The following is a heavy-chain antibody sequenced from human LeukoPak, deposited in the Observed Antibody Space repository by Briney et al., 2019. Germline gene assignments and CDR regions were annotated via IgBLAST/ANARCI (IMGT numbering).Heavy chain of an antibody. D-gene: IGHD1-26*01. Sequence: PPGGSLRLSCAASGFIFDDYTMHWVRQTPGKGLEWVSLIDWDGGSTYYVDSVKGRFTISRDNSKNSLYLQMNTLTTEDTAFYYCAKDSVGSANVGALYYFDYWGQGTLVTVPS. V-gene: IGHV3-43*01. CDR3: AKDSVGSANVGALYYFDY. J-gene: IGHJ4*02. CDR2: IDWDGGST. CDR1: GFIFDDYT.